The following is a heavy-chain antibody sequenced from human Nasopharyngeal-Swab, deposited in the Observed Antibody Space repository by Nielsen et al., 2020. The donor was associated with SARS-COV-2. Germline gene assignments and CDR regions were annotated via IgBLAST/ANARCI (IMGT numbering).Heavy chain of an antibody. CDR1: GGTFSSYA. Sequence: SVKVSCKASGGTFSSYAISWVRQAPGQGLEWMGGIIPIFGTANYAQKFQGRVTITADESTSTAYMELSSLRSEDTAVYYCARCLRRAARPFDYYYGMDVWGQGTTVTVSS. CDR3: ARCLRRAARPFDYYYGMDV. D-gene: IGHD6-6*01. CDR2: IIPIFGTA. J-gene: IGHJ6*02. V-gene: IGHV1-69*13.